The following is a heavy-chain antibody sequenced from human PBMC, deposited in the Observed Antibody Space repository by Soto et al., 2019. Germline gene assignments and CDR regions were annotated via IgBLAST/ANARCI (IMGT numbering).Heavy chain of an antibody. D-gene: IGHD6-19*01. CDR2: ISGSGGST. CDR3: AKDSDSSGGHYSLPTPYSGSSH. Sequence: GGSLRLSCAASGFTFSSYAMSWVRQAPGKGLEWVSAISGSGGSTYYADSVKGRFTISRDNSKNTLYLQMNSLRAEDTAVYYCAKDSDSSGGHYSLPTPYSGSSHWGQGTLVTVSS. V-gene: IGHV3-23*01. CDR1: GFTFSSYA. J-gene: IGHJ4*02.